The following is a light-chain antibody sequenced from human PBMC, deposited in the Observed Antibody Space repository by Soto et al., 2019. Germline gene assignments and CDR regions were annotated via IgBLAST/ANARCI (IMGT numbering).Light chain of an antibody. Sequence: IQMTQSPSILSASVGDRVTITCRASQSITKWLAWYQQKPGKAPDLLIYKASTLETGVPSRFSGSGSGTEFTLTITCLQAEDFASYYFQQYNDYFPAFGQWTTVEVK. CDR2: KAS. V-gene: IGKV1-5*03. CDR3: QQYNDYFPA. J-gene: IGKJ1*01. CDR1: QSITKW.